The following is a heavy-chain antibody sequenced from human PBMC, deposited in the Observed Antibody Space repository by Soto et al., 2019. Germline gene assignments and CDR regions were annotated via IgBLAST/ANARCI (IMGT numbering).Heavy chain of an antibody. Sequence: SETLSLTCAVYGGSFSGYYWSWIRQPPGKGLEWIGEINHTGSTSYNASLKSRVTISVDTYKNQFSLNLSSVTAADTAVYYCARKSPRGSAMFAKYYFDYWGQGTLVTVSS. CDR1: GGSFSGYY. J-gene: IGHJ4*02. D-gene: IGHD2-8*01. V-gene: IGHV4-34*01. CDR3: ARKSPRGSAMFAKYYFDY. CDR2: INHTGST.